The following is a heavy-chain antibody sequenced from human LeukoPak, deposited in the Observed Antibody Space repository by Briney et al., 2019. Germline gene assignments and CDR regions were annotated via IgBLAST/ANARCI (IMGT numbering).Heavy chain of an antibody. CDR1: GFTFSSYA. CDR2: ISLRGGST. J-gene: IGHJ3*02. Sequence: GESLRLSCAASGFTFSSYAMSWVRQAPGKELEWVSAISLRGGSTYYADSVKGRFTISRDNSKNTLYLQMSSLRAEDTAVYYCHGGYDCYGFDIWGQGTMVTVSS. CDR3: HGGYDCYGFDI. V-gene: IGHV3-23*01. D-gene: IGHD5-12*01.